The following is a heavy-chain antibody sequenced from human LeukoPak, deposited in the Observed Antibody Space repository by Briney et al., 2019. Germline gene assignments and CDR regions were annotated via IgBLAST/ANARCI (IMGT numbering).Heavy chain of an antibody. J-gene: IGHJ4*02. V-gene: IGHV3-74*01. CDR1: GFTFSSYW. CDR2: INSDGSST. Sequence: PGGSLRLSCAASGFTFSSYWMHWVRQAPGKGLVWVSRINSDGSSTSYADSVKGRFTISRDNAKNTLYLQMNSLRAEDTAVYYCARAYLPEWEGGQDGFDYWGQGTLVTVSS. D-gene: IGHD1-26*01. CDR3: ARAYLPEWEGGQDGFDY.